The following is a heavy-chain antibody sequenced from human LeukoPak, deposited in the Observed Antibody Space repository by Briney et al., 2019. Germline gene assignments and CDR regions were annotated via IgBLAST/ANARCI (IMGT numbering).Heavy chain of an antibody. V-gene: IGHV1-2*07. CDR1: GYTLTDYY. Sequence: ASVKVSCKASGYTLTDYYMHWVRQAPGQGLEWMGWINPSSGATNYAHKFQGRVTMTRDTSITTASMELSRLRPDDTAVYYCARIDFWSGYCLDYWGQGTLVTVSS. D-gene: IGHD3-3*01. J-gene: IGHJ4*02. CDR3: ARIDFWSGYCLDY. CDR2: INPSSGAT.